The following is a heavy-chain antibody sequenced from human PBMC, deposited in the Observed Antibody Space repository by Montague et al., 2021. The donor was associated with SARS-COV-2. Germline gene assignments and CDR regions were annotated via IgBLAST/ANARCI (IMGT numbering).Heavy chain of an antibody. V-gene: IGHV4-31*03. CDR1: GGSISSANYY. D-gene: IGHD1-26*01. Sequence: TLSLTCSVSGGSISSANYYWSWLRQHPGKGLAFIGYIYYSGSSFYNPSLKSRLTISVDTSTNRFSLRLSSVTAADTAIYFCASQSGSYYNYFDLWGQGTLVTVSS. J-gene: IGHJ4*02. CDR2: IYYSGSS. CDR3: ASQSGSYYNYFDL.